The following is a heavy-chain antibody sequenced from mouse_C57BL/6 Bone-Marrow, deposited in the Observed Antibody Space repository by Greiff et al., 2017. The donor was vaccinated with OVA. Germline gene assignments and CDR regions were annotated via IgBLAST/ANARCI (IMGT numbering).Heavy chain of an antibody. CDR3: TGWLLRAY. CDR2: IDPENGDT. Sequence: VQLQQSGAELVRPWASVKLSCTASGFNIKDDYMHWVKQRPEQGLEWIGWIDPENGDTEYASKFQGKATITADTSSNTAYLQLSSLTSEDTAVYYCTGWLLRAYWGQGTLVTVSA. CDR1: GFNIKDDY. D-gene: IGHD2-3*01. V-gene: IGHV14-4*01. J-gene: IGHJ3*01.